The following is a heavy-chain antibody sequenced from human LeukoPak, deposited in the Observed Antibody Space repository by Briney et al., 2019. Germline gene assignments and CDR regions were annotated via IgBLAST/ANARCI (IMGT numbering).Heavy chain of an antibody. CDR1: GGSISGYY. J-gene: IGHJ3*02. V-gene: IGHV4-59*08. CDR3: ARTITMIVVVNGANAFDI. Sequence: SETLSLTCTVSGGSISGYYWSWIRQPPGKGLEWVGYISYSGSTNYKPSLKSRVTISVDTSKNQFSLKLSSVTAADTAVYYCARTITMIVVVNGANAFDIWGQGTMVTVSS. D-gene: IGHD3-22*01. CDR2: ISYSGST.